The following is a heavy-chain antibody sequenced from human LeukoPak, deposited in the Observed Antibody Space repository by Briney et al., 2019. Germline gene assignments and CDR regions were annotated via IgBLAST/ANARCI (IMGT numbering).Heavy chain of an antibody. CDR1: GFTVSSNY. Sequence: GGSLRLSCAVSGFTVSSNYMSWVRQAPGKGLEWVSVIYSGGSTYYADSVKGRFTISRDNSKNTLYLQMNSLRAEDTAVYYCATTPFWSGYVDYWGQGTLVTVSS. V-gene: IGHV3-66*01. CDR2: IYSGGST. J-gene: IGHJ4*02. D-gene: IGHD3-3*01. CDR3: ATTPFWSGYVDY.